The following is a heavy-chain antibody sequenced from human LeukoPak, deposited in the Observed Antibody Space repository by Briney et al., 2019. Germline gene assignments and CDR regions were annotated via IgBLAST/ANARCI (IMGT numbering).Heavy chain of an antibody. CDR3: AIGAVRGGTNFDY. V-gene: IGHV6-1*01. CDR2: AYYRSKWYI. D-gene: IGHD3-10*01. CDR1: GDSVSGSPAV. J-gene: IGHJ4*02. Sequence: SQTLSLTCAISGDSVSGSPAVWNWIRQSPSRGLEWLGRAYYRSKWYIDYAVSVKGRITITPDTSKNQFSLQLNSVTPEDTAVYYCAIGAVRGGTNFDYWGKGTLVTVFS.